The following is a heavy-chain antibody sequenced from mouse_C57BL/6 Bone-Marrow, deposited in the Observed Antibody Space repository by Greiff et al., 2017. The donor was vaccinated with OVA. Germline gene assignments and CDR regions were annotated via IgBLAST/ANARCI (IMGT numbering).Heavy chain of an antibody. D-gene: IGHD1-1*01. CDR3: ARGGYYGSRAWFAY. CDR2: LYPRSGNT. J-gene: IGHJ3*01. Sequence: VKVVESGAELARPGASVKLSCKASGYTFTSYGISWVKQRTGQGLEWIGELYPRSGNTYYNEKFKGKATLTADKSSSTAYMELRSLTSEDSAVYFCARGGYYGSRAWFAYWGQGTLVTVSA. V-gene: IGHV1-81*01. CDR1: GYTFTSYG.